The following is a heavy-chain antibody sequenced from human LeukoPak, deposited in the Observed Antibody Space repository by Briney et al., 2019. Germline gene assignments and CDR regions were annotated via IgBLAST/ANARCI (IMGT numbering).Heavy chain of an antibody. CDR1: GFTFSSYA. D-gene: IGHD6-6*01. Sequence: GRSLRLSCAASGFTFSSYAMHWVRQAPGKGLEWVAVISYDGSNKYYADSVKGRFTISRDNSKNTLYLQMNSLRAEDTAVYYCARDSSSSSRYFDYWGQGTLVTVSS. CDR3: ARDSSSSSRYFDY. V-gene: IGHV3-30*04. J-gene: IGHJ4*02. CDR2: ISYDGSNK.